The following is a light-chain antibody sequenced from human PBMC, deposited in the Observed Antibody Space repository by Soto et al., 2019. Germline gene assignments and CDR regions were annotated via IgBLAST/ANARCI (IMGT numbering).Light chain of an antibody. CDR2: SAS. CDR3: QQSYNAPYT. Sequence: DIQMTQSPSSLSVSVGDRVTITCRASQNIGTSLNWYQMKLGRAPTLLIYSASTLQSGAPSRFSGGGSGTEFTLTINSLQPEDFATYSCQQSYNAPYTVGQGTMLEIK. J-gene: IGKJ2*01. CDR1: QNIGTS. V-gene: IGKV1-39*01.